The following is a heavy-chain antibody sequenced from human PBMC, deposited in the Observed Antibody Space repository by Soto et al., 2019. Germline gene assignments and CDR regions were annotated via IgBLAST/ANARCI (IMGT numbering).Heavy chain of an antibody. Sequence: ASVKVSCKASGYTFTSYAMHWVRQAPGQRLEWMGWINAGNGNTKYSQKFQGRVTITRDTSASTAYMELSSLRSEDTAVYYCAREGGGYCSGGSCQVDYWGQGTLVTVS. CDR3: AREGGGYCSGGSCQVDY. V-gene: IGHV1-3*01. CDR2: INAGNGNT. CDR1: GYTFTSYA. D-gene: IGHD2-15*01. J-gene: IGHJ4*02.